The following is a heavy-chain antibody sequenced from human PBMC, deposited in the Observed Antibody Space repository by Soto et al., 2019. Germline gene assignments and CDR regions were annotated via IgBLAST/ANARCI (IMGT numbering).Heavy chain of an antibody. D-gene: IGHD3-9*01. CDR2: IYYSGST. V-gene: IGHV4-59*08. CDR1: GGSISSYY. J-gene: IGHJ4*02. CDR3: ARWRMRDWLLYDYYFDY. Sequence: SETLSLTFTVSGGSISSYYWSWIRQPPGKGLEGIGYIYYSGSTNYNPSLKSRVTISVDTSKNQFSLKLSSVTAADTAVYYCARWRMRDWLLYDYYFDYWGQGTLVTVSS.